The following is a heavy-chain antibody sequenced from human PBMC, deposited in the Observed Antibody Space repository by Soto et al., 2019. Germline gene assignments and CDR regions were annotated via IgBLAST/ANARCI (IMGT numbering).Heavy chain of an antibody. D-gene: IGHD3-3*01. V-gene: IGHV1-18*01. Sequence: QVQLVQSGAEVKKPGASVKVSCKASGYTFTSYGISWVRQAPGQGLEWMGWISAYNGNTNYAQKLQGRVTMTIDTSTSTAYMELRSLRSDDTAVYYCARERVVFSYVMEYNWFDPWGQGTLVTVSS. CDR2: ISAYNGNT. J-gene: IGHJ5*02. CDR3: ARERVVFSYVMEYNWFDP. CDR1: GYTFTSYG.